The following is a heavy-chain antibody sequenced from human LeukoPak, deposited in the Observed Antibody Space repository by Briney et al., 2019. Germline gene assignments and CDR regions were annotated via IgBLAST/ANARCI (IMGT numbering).Heavy chain of an antibody. Sequence: SEALSLTCTVSGGSISNYYWGWIRQPPGKGLEWIGYIFYTGSTKYNSSLESRVTISVDTSKNMFSLKVTSVTAADTAVYYCARAGPGYSYGYTPFSFDSWGQGTLVTVSS. D-gene: IGHD5-18*01. CDR1: GGSISNYY. CDR2: IFYTGST. CDR3: ARAGPGYSYGYTPFSFDS. J-gene: IGHJ4*01. V-gene: IGHV4-59*01.